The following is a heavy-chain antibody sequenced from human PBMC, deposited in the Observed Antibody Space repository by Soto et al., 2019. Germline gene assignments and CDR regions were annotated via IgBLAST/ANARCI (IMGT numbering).Heavy chain of an antibody. CDR1: GGSLSGYY. Sequence: PSGTLSLTCAVYGGSLSGYYWSGIRQPPGKGLEWIGEINHSGSTNYNPSLKSRVTISVDTSKNQFSLKLTSVTAADTAVYYCARDKITGLFDYWGQGTLVTVSS. V-gene: IGHV4-34*01. CDR2: INHSGST. D-gene: IGHD2-8*02. CDR3: ARDKITGLFDY. J-gene: IGHJ4*02.